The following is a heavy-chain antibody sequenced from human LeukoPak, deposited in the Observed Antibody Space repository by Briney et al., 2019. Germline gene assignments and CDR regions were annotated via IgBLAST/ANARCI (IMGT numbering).Heavy chain of an antibody. Sequence: ASVKVSCKASGDTLIDYYIHWVRQAPGQGLEWMGYIITYNGNTNYAQKLQGRVTMTTDTSTSTAYMELRSLRSDDTAVYYCARDTKRSRARWENLGFDPWGQGTLVTVSS. CDR1: GDTLIDYY. CDR2: IITYNGNT. D-gene: IGHD1-26*01. CDR3: ARDTKRSRARWENLGFDP. J-gene: IGHJ5*02. V-gene: IGHV1-18*04.